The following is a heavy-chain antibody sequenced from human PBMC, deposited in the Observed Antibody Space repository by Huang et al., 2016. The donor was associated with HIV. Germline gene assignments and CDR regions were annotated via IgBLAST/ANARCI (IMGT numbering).Heavy chain of an antibody. V-gene: IGHV1-69*13. CDR3: ATGESDMYYYASGNFFDS. Sequence: QIQLVQSGAEVRKQGSSVTVSCKDSGGTFSTYSISWVRQAPGKGFEWMGRLLPIFGTPNYAQKFQDRLTITADESTSTAYMELNSLTSDDTAVYYCATGESDMYYYASGNFFDSWGQGSLVTVSS. J-gene: IGHJ4*02. CDR1: GGTFSTYS. D-gene: IGHD3-10*01. CDR2: LLPIFGTP.